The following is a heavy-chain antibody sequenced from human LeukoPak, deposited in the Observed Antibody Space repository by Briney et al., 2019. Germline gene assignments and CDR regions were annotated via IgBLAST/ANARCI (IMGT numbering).Heavy chain of an antibody. D-gene: IGHD3-10*01. CDR3: ARTTMVRGVNFDY. J-gene: IGHJ4*02. Sequence: SGPALVKPTQTLTLTCTFSGFSLSTSGMCVSWIRQPPGKALEWLARIDWDDDKYYSTSLKTTLTISKDTSKNQVVLTMTNMDPVDTATYYCARTTMVRGVNFDYWGQGTLVTVSS. V-gene: IGHV2-70*11. CDR2: IDWDDDK. CDR1: GFSLSTSGMC.